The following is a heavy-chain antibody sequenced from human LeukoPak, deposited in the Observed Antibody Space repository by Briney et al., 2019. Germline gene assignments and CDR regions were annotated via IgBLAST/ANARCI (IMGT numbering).Heavy chain of an antibody. CDR1: GDSISSFF. Sequence: SETLSLTCTVFGDSISSFFWTWIRQPAGKGLEWIGRIYTSETTNYNPSLKSRVTMSVDTSKNEIYLRLSSVTAAGTAVYYCARGGQWFDPWGQGTLVTVSS. CDR3: ARGGQWFDP. J-gene: IGHJ5*02. CDR2: IYTSETT. V-gene: IGHV4-4*07.